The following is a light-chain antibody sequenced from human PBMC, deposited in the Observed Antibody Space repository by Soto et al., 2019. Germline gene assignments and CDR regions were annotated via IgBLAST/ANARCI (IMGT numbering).Light chain of an antibody. J-gene: IGLJ1*01. CDR3: SSFTSTSTPDV. Sequence: QSALTQPASVSGSPGQSITISCTGTSSDVGCYNYVSWYQQHPGKAPKFMIYEVSNRPSGVSNRFSGSKSGNTASLTISGLQAEDEADYYCSSFTSTSTPDVFGTGTKLTVL. CDR1: SSDVGCYNY. CDR2: EVS. V-gene: IGLV2-14*01.